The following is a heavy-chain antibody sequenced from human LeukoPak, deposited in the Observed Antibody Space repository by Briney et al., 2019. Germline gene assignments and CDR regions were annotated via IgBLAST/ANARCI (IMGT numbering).Heavy chain of an antibody. CDR2: IYSGGST. CDR3: ARVVIVGASRNGMDI. Sequence: GGSLRLSCAASGFTVSSNYMSWVRQAPGKGLEWVSVIYSGGSTYYADSVKGRFTISRHNSKNTLYLQMNSLRAEDTAVYYCARVVIVGASRNGMDIWGQGTTVTVSS. CDR1: GFTVSSNY. D-gene: IGHD1-26*01. V-gene: IGHV3-53*04. J-gene: IGHJ6*02.